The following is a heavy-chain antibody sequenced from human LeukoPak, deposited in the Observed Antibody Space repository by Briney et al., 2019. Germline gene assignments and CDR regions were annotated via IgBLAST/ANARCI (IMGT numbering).Heavy chain of an antibody. CDR1: GYTFTGYY. V-gene: IGHV1-2*04. J-gene: IGHJ3*02. Sequence: GASVNVSCKASGYTFTGYYMHWVRQAPGQGLEWMGWINPNSGGTNYAQKFQGWVTMTRDTSISTAYMELSRLRSDDTAVYYCARDSTGDAFDIWGQGTMVTVSS. CDR2: INPNSGGT. D-gene: IGHD2-8*02. CDR3: ARDSTGDAFDI.